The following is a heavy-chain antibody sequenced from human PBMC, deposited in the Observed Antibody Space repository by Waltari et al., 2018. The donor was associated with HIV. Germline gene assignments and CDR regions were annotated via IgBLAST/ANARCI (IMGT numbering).Heavy chain of an antibody. CDR1: GGSLSSYY. J-gene: IGHJ4*02. CDR3: ARGGSGFDY. D-gene: IGHD2-15*01. Sequence: QVQLQESGPGLGKPSETLSLPCTVSGGSLSSYYWSWTRQPPGKGLEWIGYIYYSGSTNYNPPLKSRVTISVDTSKNQFSLKLSSVTAADTAVYYCARGGSGFDYWGQGTLVTVSS. CDR2: IYYSGST. V-gene: IGHV4-59*01.